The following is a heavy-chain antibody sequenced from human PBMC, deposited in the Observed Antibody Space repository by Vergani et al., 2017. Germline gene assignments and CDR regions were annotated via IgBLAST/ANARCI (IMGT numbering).Heavy chain of an antibody. CDR3: SRSRPYCTSGSCPAI. CDR1: GESIRSGSHY. Sequence: QVKLQESGPGLLKPSQTLSLTCTVSGESIRSGSHYWSWIRQPAGKGPEWIGHIHTGGSTDLNPSVKSRVTISVDTSKIQFSMKLNSVTVADTAVYYCSRSRPYCTSGSCPAIWGQGTLVNVSS. J-gene: IGHJ4*02. D-gene: IGHD2-15*01. CDR2: IHTGGST. V-gene: IGHV4-61*02.